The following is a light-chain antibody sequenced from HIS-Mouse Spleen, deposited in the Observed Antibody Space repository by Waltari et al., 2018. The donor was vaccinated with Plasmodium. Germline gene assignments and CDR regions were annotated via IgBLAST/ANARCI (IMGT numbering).Light chain of an antibody. CDR3: QAWDSSTVV. CDR1: KLGDKY. V-gene: IGLV3-1*01. Sequence: SYELTQPPSVSVSPGQTASITCSGDKLGDKYACWYQQKPGQSPVLVIYQDSKRPSGIPVRFAGSNSGNTATLTISGTQAMDEAVYYCQAWDSSTVVFGGGTKLTVL. CDR2: QDS. J-gene: IGLJ2*01.